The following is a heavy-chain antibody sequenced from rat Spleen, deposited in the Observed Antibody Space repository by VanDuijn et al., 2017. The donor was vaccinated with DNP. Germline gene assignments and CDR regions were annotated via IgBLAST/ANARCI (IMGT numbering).Heavy chain of an antibody. CDR2: ISYEGSST. CDR1: GFTFSDYY. CDR3: ARDYDGTYPYYWYFDF. D-gene: IGHD1-12*02. V-gene: IGHV5-22*01. Sequence: EVQLVESGGGPVQPGRSMKLSCAASGFTFSDYYMAWVRQAPKKGLEWVASISYEGSSTYYRDSVKGRFTISRDNAKSTLYLQMDSLRSEDTATYYCARDYDGTYPYYWYFDFWGPGTMVTVSS. J-gene: IGHJ1*01.